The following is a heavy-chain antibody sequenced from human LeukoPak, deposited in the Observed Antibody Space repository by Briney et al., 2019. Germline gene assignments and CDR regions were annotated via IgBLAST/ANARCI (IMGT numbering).Heavy chain of an antibody. CDR2: ISASPYI. CDR3: VRGGLSMQREDVFDL. Sequence: GGSLRLSCAGSGFAFSAYSMNWARQAPGKGLEWVSSISASPYIYYADSVKDRFIIFRHNAKSSLYLQMNSLRAEDTAVYYCVRGGLSMQREDVFDLWGQGTMVTVSS. D-gene: IGHD2/OR15-2a*01. CDR1: GFAFSAYS. J-gene: IGHJ3*01. V-gene: IGHV3-21*01.